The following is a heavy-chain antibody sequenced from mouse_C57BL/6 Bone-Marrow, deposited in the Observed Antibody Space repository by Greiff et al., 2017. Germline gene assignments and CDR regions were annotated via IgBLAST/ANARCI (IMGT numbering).Heavy chain of an antibody. J-gene: IGHJ3*01. V-gene: IGHV5-12*01. CDR1: GFTFSDYY. Sequence: EVKVVESGGGLVQPGGSLKLSCAASGFTFSDYYMYWVRQTPEKRLEWVAYISNGGGSTYYPDTVKGRFTLSRDNAKNTLYLQVRRLKSGETAMYYWAKLIYYGNFVWFAYWGQGTLVTVSA. D-gene: IGHD2-1*01. CDR3: AKLIYYGNFVWFAY. CDR2: ISNGGGST.